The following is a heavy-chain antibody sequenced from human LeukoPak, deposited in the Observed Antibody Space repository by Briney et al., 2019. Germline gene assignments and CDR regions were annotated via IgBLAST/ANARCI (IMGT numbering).Heavy chain of an antibody. CDR3: ARVHYYDSSGLYD. V-gene: IGHV3-66*02. J-gene: IGHJ4*02. D-gene: IGHD3-22*01. Sequence: GGSLRLSCAASGFTVSSNYMSWVRQAPGKGLEWVSVIYSGGSTYYADYVKGRFTISRDNSKNTLYLQMNSLRAEDTAVYYCARVHYYDSSGLYDWGQGTLVTVSS. CDR2: IYSGGST. CDR1: GFTVSSNY.